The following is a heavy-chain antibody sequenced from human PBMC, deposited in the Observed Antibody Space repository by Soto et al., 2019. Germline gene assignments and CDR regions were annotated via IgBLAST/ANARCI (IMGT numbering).Heavy chain of an antibody. Sequence: GGSLRLSCAASGFTFSSYWMSWVRQAPGKGLEWVANIKQDGSEKYYVDSVKGRFTISRDNAKNSLYLQMNSLRAEDTAVYYCARDLGPLDVLRYFDWLLSGGSAFDIWGQGTMVTVSS. V-gene: IGHV3-7*01. D-gene: IGHD3-9*01. CDR3: ARDLGPLDVLRYFDWLLSGGSAFDI. CDR1: GFTFSSYW. CDR2: IKQDGSEK. J-gene: IGHJ3*02.